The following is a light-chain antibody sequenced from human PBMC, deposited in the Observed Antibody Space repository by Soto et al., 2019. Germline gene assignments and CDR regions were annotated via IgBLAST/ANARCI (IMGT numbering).Light chain of an antibody. Sequence: QAVVTQPPSASGTPGQTVTISCFGRTSNIGTNFVYWYQQVPGTAPKLLVYRNDQRPSGVPDRFSGSKSGTSASLAISGLQSEDETDYYCATWDDGLRAWVFGGGTKLTVL. J-gene: IGLJ3*02. CDR3: ATWDDGLRAWV. CDR2: RND. V-gene: IGLV1-47*01. CDR1: TSNIGTNF.